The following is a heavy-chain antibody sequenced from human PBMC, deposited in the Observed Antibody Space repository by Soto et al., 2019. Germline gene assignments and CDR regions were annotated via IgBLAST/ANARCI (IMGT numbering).Heavy chain of an antibody. CDR1: GGSISSGGYS. Sequence: SETLSLTCAVSGGSISSGGYSWSWIGQPPGKGLEWIGYIYHSASTYYNPSLKSRVTISVDRSKNQFSLKLSSAAAVDTAVYYCDRDRYYDFWTGYSIWEDYYFGRDVWGKGTTVTVSS. V-gene: IGHV4-30-2*01. J-gene: IGHJ6*04. CDR2: IYHSAST. CDR3: DRDRYYDFWTGYSIWEDYYFGRDV. D-gene: IGHD3-3*01.